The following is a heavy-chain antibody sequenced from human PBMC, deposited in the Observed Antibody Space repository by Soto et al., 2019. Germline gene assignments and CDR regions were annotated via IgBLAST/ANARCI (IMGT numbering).Heavy chain of an antibody. CDR3: AKGHVDTAMVIKPYYYYYMDV. V-gene: IGHV3-9*01. CDR2: ISWNSGSI. D-gene: IGHD5-18*01. CDR1: GFTFDDYA. Sequence: GGSLRLSCAASGFTFDDYAMHWVRQAPGKGLEWVSGISWNSGSIGYADSVKGRFTISRDNAKNSLYLQMNSLRAEDTALYYCAKGHVDTAMVIKPYYYYYMDVWGKGTTVTVSS. J-gene: IGHJ6*03.